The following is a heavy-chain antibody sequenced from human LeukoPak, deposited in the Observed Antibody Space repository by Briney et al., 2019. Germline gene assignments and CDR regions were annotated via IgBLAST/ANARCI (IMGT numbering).Heavy chain of an antibody. J-gene: IGHJ6*04. V-gene: IGHV3-30*02. CDR2: IRYDGSQK. Sequence: PGGSLRLSCAASGFTFSTYGMHWVRQAPGKGLEWVSFIRYDGSQKFYADSVKGRVTISRDNAKNSLYLQMNSLRAEGTAVYYCAELGITMIGGVWGKGTTVTISS. CDR3: AELGITMIGGV. D-gene: IGHD3-10*02. CDR1: GFTFSTYG.